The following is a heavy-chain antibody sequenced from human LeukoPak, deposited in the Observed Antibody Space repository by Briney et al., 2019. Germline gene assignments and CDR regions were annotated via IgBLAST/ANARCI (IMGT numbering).Heavy chain of an antibody. D-gene: IGHD3-10*01. Sequence: PSETLSLTCTVSGGSISSSSYYWGWIRQPPGKGLEWIGSIYYSGSTYYNPSLKSRVTISVDTSKNQFSLKLSSVTAADTAVYYCARPRNKVRGLVWFDPWGQGTLVTVSS. CDR1: GGSISSSSYY. CDR3: ARPRNKVRGLVWFDP. V-gene: IGHV4-39*01. J-gene: IGHJ5*02. CDR2: IYYSGST.